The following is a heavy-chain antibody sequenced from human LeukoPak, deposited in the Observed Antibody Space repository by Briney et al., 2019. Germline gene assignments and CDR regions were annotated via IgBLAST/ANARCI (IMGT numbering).Heavy chain of an antibody. D-gene: IGHD4-17*01. CDR1: GGSFSGYY. Sequence: SETLSLTCAGYGGSFSGYYWSWIRQPPGKGVEWFGEINYSGVANYNPSLKSRVTMSQDTSKDQFSLKLNSVTAADTAVYYCASEDYGDFTGQGQDYWGQGTVVTVSS. J-gene: IGHJ4*02. CDR2: INYSGVA. V-gene: IGHV4-34*01. CDR3: ASEDYGDFTGQGQDY.